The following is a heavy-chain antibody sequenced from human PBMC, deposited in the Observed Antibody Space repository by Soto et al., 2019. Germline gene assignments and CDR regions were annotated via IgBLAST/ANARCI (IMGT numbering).Heavy chain of an antibody. V-gene: IGHV1-2*02. CDR3: AGGGEAVAGANYFDY. D-gene: IGHD6-19*01. CDR1: GYTFTGYY. J-gene: IGHJ4*02. CDR2: INPNSGGT. Sequence: WASVKVSCKASGYTFTGYYMHWVRQAPGQGLEWMGWINPNSGGTNYAQKFQGRVTMTRDTSISTAYMELSRLRSDDTAVYYCAGGGEAVAGANYFDYWGQGTLVTVSS.